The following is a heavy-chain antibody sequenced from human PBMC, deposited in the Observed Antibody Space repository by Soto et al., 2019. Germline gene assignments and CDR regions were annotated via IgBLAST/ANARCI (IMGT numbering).Heavy chain of an antibody. CDR3: ARWVPDYYGSGSSNIHDYYGMDV. J-gene: IGHJ6*02. V-gene: IGHV1-18*01. CDR1: GYTFTSYG. Sequence: ASVKVSCKASGYTFTSYGISWVRQAPGQGLEWMGWISDHNGNTNYAQKLQGRVTMTTDTSTSTAYMELRSLRSDDTAVYYCARWVPDYYGSGSSNIHDYYGMDVWGQGTTVTVSS. CDR2: ISDHNGNT. D-gene: IGHD3-10*01.